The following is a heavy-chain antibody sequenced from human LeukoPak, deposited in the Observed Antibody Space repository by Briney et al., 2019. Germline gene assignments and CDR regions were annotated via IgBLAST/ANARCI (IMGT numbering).Heavy chain of an antibody. Sequence: GGSLRLSCAASGFTFSSYAMHWVRQAPGKGLEWATVISYDGSNKYYADSVKGRFTISRDNSKNTLYLQMNSLRAEDTAVYYCASDYGDSPSYYYGMDVWGKGTTVTVSS. D-gene: IGHD4-17*01. CDR1: GFTFSSYA. V-gene: IGHV3-30*04. J-gene: IGHJ6*04. CDR2: ISYDGSNK. CDR3: ASDYGDSPSYYYGMDV.